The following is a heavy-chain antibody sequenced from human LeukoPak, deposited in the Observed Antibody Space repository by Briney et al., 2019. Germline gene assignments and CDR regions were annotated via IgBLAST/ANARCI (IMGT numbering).Heavy chain of an antibody. Sequence: SETLSLTCTVSGGSISSYYWSWIRQPAGKGLEWIGRIYTSGSTSYNPSLKSRVTMSVDTSKNQFSLKLSSVTAADTAVYYCARGKRDLDILNLWGQGTLVTVSS. J-gene: IGHJ5*02. D-gene: IGHD3-9*01. CDR1: GGSISSYY. CDR3: ARGKRDLDILNL. CDR2: IYTSGST. V-gene: IGHV4-4*07.